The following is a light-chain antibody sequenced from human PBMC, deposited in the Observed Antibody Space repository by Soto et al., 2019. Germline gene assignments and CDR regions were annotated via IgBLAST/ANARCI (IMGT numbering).Light chain of an antibody. CDR3: SSYTSSRSYV. CDR1: SSDFGIYNS. J-gene: IGLJ1*01. Sequence: QSALTQPASVSGSPGQSITISCTGTSSDFGIYNSVSWYQHYAGRAPRLMIHDVSNRPSGVSDRFSGSKSGNTASLTISGLQAEDEADYYCSSYTSSRSYVFGSGTKLTVL. V-gene: IGLV2-14*03. CDR2: DVS.